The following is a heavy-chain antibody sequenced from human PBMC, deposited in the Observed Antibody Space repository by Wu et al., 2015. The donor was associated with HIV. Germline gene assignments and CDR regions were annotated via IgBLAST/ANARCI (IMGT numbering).Heavy chain of an antibody. CDR1: GYTFTSYY. J-gene: IGHJ6*02. Sequence: QVQLVQSGAEVKKPGASVKISCKASGYTFTSYYLHWVRQAPGQGLEWMGIINPSGSTTTNAQKFQGRVTMTRDTSTSAFYMELTSLRSEDTAVYYCARAPLGSTYRNYYYYYGMDVVGQRDHG. CDR3: ARAPLGSTYRNYYYYYGMDV. CDR2: INPSGSTT. V-gene: IGHV1-46*01. D-gene: IGHD6-6*01.